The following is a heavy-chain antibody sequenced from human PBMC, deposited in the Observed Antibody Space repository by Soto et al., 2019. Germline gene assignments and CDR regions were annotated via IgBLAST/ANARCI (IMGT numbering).Heavy chain of an antibody. Sequence: ASVKVSCKASGYTFTRSGISWVRQAPGQGLEWMGWISTYNVDTNYAQRLQGRVTMTTDTSTRTAYMDIRGLRSDDTAIYYCARGGYYDSSGARNYHYYGMDVWGQGTTVTVSS. J-gene: IGHJ6*02. V-gene: IGHV1-18*01. D-gene: IGHD3-22*01. CDR3: ARGGYYDSSGARNYHYYGMDV. CDR1: GYTFTRSG. CDR2: ISTYNVDT.